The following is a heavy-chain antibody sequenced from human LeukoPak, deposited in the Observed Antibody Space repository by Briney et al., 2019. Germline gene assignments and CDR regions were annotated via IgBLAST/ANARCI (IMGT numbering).Heavy chain of an antibody. CDR1: GASVTDYY. CDR3: TRGHWGLQS. D-gene: IGHD7-27*01. Sequence: SETLSLTCTVSGASVTDYYWSWIRQAPGKGLEWISYIHHSGNSDYNPSLRSRVTTSLDTSKNQFSLNLISVTAADTAVYYCTRGHWGLQSWSQGTLVTVSS. V-gene: IGHV4-59*02. J-gene: IGHJ5*02. CDR2: IHHSGNS.